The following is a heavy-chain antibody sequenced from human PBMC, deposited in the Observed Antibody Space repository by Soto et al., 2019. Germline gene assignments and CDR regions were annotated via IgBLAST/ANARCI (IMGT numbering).Heavy chain of an antibody. CDR2: IIAYNGNT. Sequence: GASVKVSCKASGYTFTSYGISWVRQAPGQGLEWMGWIIAYNGNTNYAQKFQGRVTITADESTSTAYMELSSLRSEDTAVYYCARGVKPAAIGSWFDPWGQGTLVTVSS. J-gene: IGHJ5*02. CDR1: GYTFTSYG. V-gene: IGHV1-18*01. D-gene: IGHD2-2*02. CDR3: ARGVKPAAIGSWFDP.